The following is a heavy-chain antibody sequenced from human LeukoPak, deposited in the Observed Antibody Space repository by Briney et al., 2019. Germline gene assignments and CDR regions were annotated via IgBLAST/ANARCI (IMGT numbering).Heavy chain of an antibody. CDR2: TSYDGSNK. V-gene: IGHV3-30*03. Sequence: PGGSLRLSCAASGFTFSSYGMHWVRQAPGKGLEWVAVTSYDGSNKYYADSVKGRFTISRDNSKNTLYLQMNSLRAEDTAVYYCARPMVRGVRYYYYYGMDVWGQGTTVTVSS. CDR1: GFTFSSYG. CDR3: ARPMVRGVRYYYYYGMDV. D-gene: IGHD3-10*01. J-gene: IGHJ6*02.